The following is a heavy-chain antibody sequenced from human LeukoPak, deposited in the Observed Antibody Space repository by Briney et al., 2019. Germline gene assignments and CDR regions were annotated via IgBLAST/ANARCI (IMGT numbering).Heavy chain of an antibody. Sequence: GGSLRLSCAASGFTFSNYGIHWVRQAPGKGLEWVAVISYDGSNKYYADSVKGLFTISRDNSKNTLYLQMNSLRAEDTAVYYCAKDRESMVRDGAFDIWGQGTMVSVSS. CDR3: AKDRESMVRDGAFDI. CDR1: GFTFSNYG. CDR2: ISYDGSNK. J-gene: IGHJ3*02. V-gene: IGHV3-30*18. D-gene: IGHD3-10*02.